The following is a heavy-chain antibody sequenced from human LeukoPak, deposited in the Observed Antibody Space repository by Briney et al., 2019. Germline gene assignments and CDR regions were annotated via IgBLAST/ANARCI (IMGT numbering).Heavy chain of an antibody. CDR2: FSGSGGST. CDR3: AKGIYCYYYMDV. J-gene: IGHJ6*03. D-gene: IGHD3-10*01. Sequence: GGSLRLSCAASGFTFSIYAMNWVRQAPGKGLEWVSAFSGSGGSTYYADSVKGRFTISRDNSKSTLYLQMNSLRAEDTAVYYCAKGIYCYYYMDVWGKGTTVTVSS. V-gene: IGHV3-23*01. CDR1: GFTFSIYA.